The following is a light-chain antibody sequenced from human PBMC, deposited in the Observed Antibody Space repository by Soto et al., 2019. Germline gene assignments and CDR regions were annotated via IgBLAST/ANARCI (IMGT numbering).Light chain of an antibody. V-gene: IGKV1-5*01. CDR1: QNIGTS. CDR2: DVS. Sequence: DIQMTQSPSALSASVGDRVILTCRASQNIGTSLAWYQQKPGRAPKVLIYDVSTLERGVPSRFSGSQFGSESTLTISGLQPDDFATYYCQQYSNFATFGQGTKVDTK. J-gene: IGKJ1*01. CDR3: QQYSNFAT.